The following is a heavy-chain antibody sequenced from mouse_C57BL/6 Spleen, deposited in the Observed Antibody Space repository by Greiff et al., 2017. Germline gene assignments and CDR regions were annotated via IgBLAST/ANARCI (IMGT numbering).Heavy chain of an antibody. J-gene: IGHJ1*03. V-gene: IGHV5-17*01. D-gene: IGHD1-1*01. CDR1: GFTFSDYG. Sequence: EVKLVESGGGLVKPGGSLKLSCAASGFTFSDYGMHWVRQAPEKGLEWVAYISSGSSTIYYADTVKGRFTISRDNAKNTLFLQMTSLRSEDTAMYYCARSHYGSSHWYFDVWGTGTTVTVSS. CDR2: ISSGSSTI. CDR3: ARSHYGSSHWYFDV.